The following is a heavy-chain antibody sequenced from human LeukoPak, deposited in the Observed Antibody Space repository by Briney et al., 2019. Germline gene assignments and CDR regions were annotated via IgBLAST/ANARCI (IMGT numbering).Heavy chain of an antibody. Sequence: VTVSCKASGYTFSGYYIHWVRQAPGQGLEWMGWINPNTGGTKYAQRFQDRVTMTRDTSISTAYMEVSRLRYDDTAVYYCARPLRVTMIRGAAFRASSDFDPWGQGTLVTVSS. CDR3: ARPLRVTMIRGAAFRASSDFDP. V-gene: IGHV1-2*02. CDR1: GYTFSGYY. D-gene: IGHD3-10*01. J-gene: IGHJ5*02. CDR2: INPNTGGT.